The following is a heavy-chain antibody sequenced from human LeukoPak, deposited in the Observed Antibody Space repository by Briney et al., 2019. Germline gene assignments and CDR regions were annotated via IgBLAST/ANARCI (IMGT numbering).Heavy chain of an antibody. CDR3: TRGFDY. CDR1: GYTLTNYA. V-gene: IGHV1-3*01. CDR2: INAGNGHT. J-gene: IGHJ4*02. Sequence: GASVKVSCKASGYTLTNYALHWVRQAPGQGLEWMGWINAGNGHTKYSQKFQDRVTITRDTSASTAYMELSSLRSEDTAVYYCTRGFDYWGQGTLVTVSS.